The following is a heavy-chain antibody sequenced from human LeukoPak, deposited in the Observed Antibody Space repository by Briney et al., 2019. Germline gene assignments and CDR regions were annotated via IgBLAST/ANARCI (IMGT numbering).Heavy chain of an antibody. J-gene: IGHJ4*02. CDR2: IVVGSGNT. D-gene: IGHD3-22*01. CDR1: GFTFTSSA. CDR3: AANAPRYDSSGYYYSPPIY. Sequence: SVKVSCKASGFTFTSSAVQWVRQARGQRLEWIGWIVVGSGNTNYAQKFQERVTITRDMSTSTAYMELSSPRSEDTAVYYCAANAPRYDSSGYYYSPPIYWGQGTLVTVSS. V-gene: IGHV1-58*01.